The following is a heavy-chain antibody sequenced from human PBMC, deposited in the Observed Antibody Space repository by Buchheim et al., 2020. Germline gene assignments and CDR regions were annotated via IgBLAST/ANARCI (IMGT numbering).Heavy chain of an antibody. J-gene: IGHJ6*02. CDR1: GGSISSYY. CDR3: ARARCTRTSCPSRGGMDV. Sequence: QVQLQESGPGLVKPSETLSLTCAVSGGSISSYYWSWIRQPPGKGLEWIGYIYYSGSTNYTASLESRVTISVDMSKNQISLKVRSVTAADTAVYYCARARCTRTSCPSRGGMDVWGQGTT. D-gene: IGHD2-2*01. V-gene: IGHV4-59*01. CDR2: IYYSGST.